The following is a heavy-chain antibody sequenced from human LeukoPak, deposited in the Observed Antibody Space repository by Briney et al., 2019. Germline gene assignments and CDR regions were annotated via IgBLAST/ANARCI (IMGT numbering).Heavy chain of an antibody. D-gene: IGHD1-26*01. J-gene: IGHJ6*03. V-gene: IGHV3-30-3*01. Sequence: PGGSLRLSCAASGFTFSSYAMHWVRQAPGKGLEWVAVISYDGSNKYYADSVKGRFTISRDNSKNTLYPQMNSLRAEDTAVYYCAKEEWERRNDYYYMDVWGKGTTVTVSS. CDR3: AKEEWERRNDYYYMDV. CDR1: GFTFSSYA. CDR2: ISYDGSNK.